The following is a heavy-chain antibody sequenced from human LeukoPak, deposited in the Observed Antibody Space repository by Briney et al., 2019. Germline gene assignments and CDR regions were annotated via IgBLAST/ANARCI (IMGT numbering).Heavy chain of an antibody. J-gene: IGHJ6*02. CDR1: GYTFTSYG. CDR3: ARDWHSSWYPYYYYGMDV. D-gene: IGHD6-13*01. CDR2: ISAYNGNT. Sequence: EASVKVSCKASGYTFTSYGISWVRQAPGQGLEWMGWISAYNGNTNYAQKLQGRVTMTTDTSTSTAYMELRSLRSDDTAVYYCARDWHSSWYPYYYYGMDVWGQGTTVTVSS. V-gene: IGHV1-18*01.